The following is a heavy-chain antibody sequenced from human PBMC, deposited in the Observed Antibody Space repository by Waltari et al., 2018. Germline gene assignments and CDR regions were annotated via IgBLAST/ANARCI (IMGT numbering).Heavy chain of an antibody. D-gene: IGHD3-22*01. CDR2: INHSGST. Sequence: QVQLQQWGAGLLKPSETLSLTCAVYGGSFSGYYWSWIRQPPVKGLEWIGEINHSGSTNYNPSLKSRVTISVDTSKNQFSLKLSSVTAADTAVYYCARGWGYYDSSGYYYAGDAFDIWGQGTMVTVSS. CDR3: ARGWGYYDSSGYYYAGDAFDI. V-gene: IGHV4-34*01. J-gene: IGHJ3*02. CDR1: GGSFSGYY.